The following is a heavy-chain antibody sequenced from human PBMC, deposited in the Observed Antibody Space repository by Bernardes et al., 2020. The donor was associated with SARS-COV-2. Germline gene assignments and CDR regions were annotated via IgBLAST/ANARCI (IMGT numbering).Heavy chain of an antibody. V-gene: IGHV3-33*01. CDR3: ARAHGDSDNRFLEWLHDAFDI. CDR2: IWYDGSNK. CDR1: GFTFSSYG. J-gene: IGHJ3*02. Sequence: GGSLRLSCAASGFTFSSYGMHWVRQAPGKGLEWVAIIWYDGSNKYYADSVKGRFTISRDNSKNTLYLQMNSLRAEDTAVYYCARAHGDSDNRFLEWLHDAFDIWGQGTMVTVSS. D-gene: IGHD3-3*01.